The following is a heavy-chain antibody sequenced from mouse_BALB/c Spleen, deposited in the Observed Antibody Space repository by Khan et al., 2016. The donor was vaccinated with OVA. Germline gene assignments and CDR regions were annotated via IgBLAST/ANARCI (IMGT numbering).Heavy chain of an antibody. D-gene: IGHD2-3*01. CDR3: ARPSYDPRFFEV. V-gene: IGHV14-3*02. CDR1: DFNIKDTY. J-gene: IGHJ1*01. CDR2: IAPANGNT. Sequence: EVQLQESGAELVKPGASVKVSCTASDFNIKDTYIHWVKQSPEQGLEWIGRIAPANGNTEYDPKFQGKATITANTSSNTSYLHLSSLTSEDTAVYYSARPSYDPRFFEVWGQGTTVTVSA.